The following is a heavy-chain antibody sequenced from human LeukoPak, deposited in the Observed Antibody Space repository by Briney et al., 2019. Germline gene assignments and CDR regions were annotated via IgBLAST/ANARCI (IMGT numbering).Heavy chain of an antibody. Sequence: GGSLRLSCAASGFTFSDYYMSWIRQAPGKGLEWVSYISSRGDTIYYADSVKGRFTISRDNSKNTLYLQMNSLRAEDTAVYYCARERIMTTVNFDYWGQGTLVTVSS. CDR3: ARERIMTTVNFDY. CDR2: ISSRGDTI. CDR1: GFTFSDYY. J-gene: IGHJ4*02. V-gene: IGHV3-11*04. D-gene: IGHD4-11*01.